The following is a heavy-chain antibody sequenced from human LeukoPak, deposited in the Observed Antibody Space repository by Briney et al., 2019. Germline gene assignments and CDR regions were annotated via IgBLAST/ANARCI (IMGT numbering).Heavy chain of an antibody. CDR2: ITSTGTTT. Sequence: GASVKVSCKASGYTFTSYHMNWVRQAPGQGLEWMGIITSTGTTTICAQKFQGRVTMTRDTSTSTVYMNLSSLRSDDTAVYYCATEYVRTHYFDWWGQGTLVTVSS. V-gene: IGHV1-46*01. D-gene: IGHD3-16*01. CDR3: ATEYVRTHYFDW. J-gene: IGHJ4*02. CDR1: GYTFTSYH.